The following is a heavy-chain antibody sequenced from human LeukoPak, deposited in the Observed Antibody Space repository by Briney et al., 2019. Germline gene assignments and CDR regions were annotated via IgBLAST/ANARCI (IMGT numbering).Heavy chain of an antibody. CDR3: AKDLEYISYYFDY. D-gene: IGHD6-6*01. V-gene: IGHV3-30*02. Sequence: GGSLRLSCAASGLTFSSYGMHWVRQAPGKGLEWVAFIRYDGSNKYYADSVKGRFTISRDNSKNTLCLQMNSLRAEDTAVYYCAKDLEYISYYFDYWGQGTLVTVSS. CDR1: GLTFSSYG. CDR2: IRYDGSNK. J-gene: IGHJ4*02.